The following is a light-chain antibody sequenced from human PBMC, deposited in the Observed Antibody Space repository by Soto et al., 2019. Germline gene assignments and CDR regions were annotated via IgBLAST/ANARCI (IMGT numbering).Light chain of an antibody. CDR3: QQYGSSST. CDR1: QSVSSSY. J-gene: IGKJ5*01. CDR2: GTS. Sequence: EIVLTQSPGTLSLSPGERATLSCRASQSVSSSYLAWDQQNPGQAPRLLIYGTSSRPTGIPDRFSGSGSGADFTLTISRLEPEDFAVYYCQQYGSSSTFGQGTRLEIK. V-gene: IGKV3-20*01.